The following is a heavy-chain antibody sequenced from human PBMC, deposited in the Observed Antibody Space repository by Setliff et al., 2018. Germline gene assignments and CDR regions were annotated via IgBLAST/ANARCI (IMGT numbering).Heavy chain of an antibody. CDR1: GGTFSSYA. V-gene: IGHV1-69*10. CDR2: IIPILGIA. Sequence: GASVKVSCKASGGTFSSYAISWVRQAPGQGLEWMGGIIPILGIANYAQKFQGRVTITRDTSASTAYMELRSLRSDDTAVYYCATTRSSGWYEYEYYFDYWGQGTLVTVSS. CDR3: ATTRSSGWYEYEYYFDY. J-gene: IGHJ4*02. D-gene: IGHD6-19*01.